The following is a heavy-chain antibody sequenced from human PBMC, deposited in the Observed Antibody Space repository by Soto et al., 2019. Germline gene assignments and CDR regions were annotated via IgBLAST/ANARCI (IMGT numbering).Heavy chain of an antibody. CDR2: IIPIFGTA. V-gene: IGHV1-69*13. D-gene: IGHD6-6*01. CDR1: GGTFSSYA. Sequence: GASVKVSCKASGGTFSSYAINWVRQAPGQGLEWMGGIIPIFGTANYAQKFQGRVTITADESTSTAYMELSSLRSEDTAVYYCARYSSSSSSEYFQHWGQGTLVTVSS. J-gene: IGHJ1*01. CDR3: ARYSSSSSSEYFQH.